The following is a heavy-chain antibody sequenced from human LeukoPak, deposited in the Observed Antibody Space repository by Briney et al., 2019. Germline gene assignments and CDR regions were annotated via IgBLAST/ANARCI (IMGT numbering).Heavy chain of an antibody. V-gene: IGHV3-7*01. CDR3: ARDWGATTSQGGY. J-gene: IGHJ4*02. Sequence: GGSLRLSCAASGFTFSSYWMSWVRQAPGKGLEWVANIKQDGSEKYYVDSVKGRFTISRDNAKNSLYLQMNSLRAEDTAVYYCARDWGATTSQGGYWGQGTLVTVSS. CDR1: GFTFSSYW. CDR2: IKQDGSEK. D-gene: IGHD1-26*01.